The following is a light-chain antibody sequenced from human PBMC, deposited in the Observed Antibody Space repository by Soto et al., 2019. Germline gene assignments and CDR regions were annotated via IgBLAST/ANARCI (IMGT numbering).Light chain of an antibody. V-gene: IGLV2-8*01. Sequence: QSALTQPPSASGSPGQSVTISCTGTSSDIGGYNSVSWYQQHPGKAPKLMIYEVNKRPLEVPERFSGSKSGNTASLTVSGLQADDEADYYCSSSAGTNSFVLFGGGTKLTVL. CDR1: SSDIGGYNS. CDR3: SSSAGTNSFVL. J-gene: IGLJ3*02. CDR2: EVN.